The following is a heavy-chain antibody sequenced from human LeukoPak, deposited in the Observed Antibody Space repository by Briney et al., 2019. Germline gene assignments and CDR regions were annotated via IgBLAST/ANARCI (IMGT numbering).Heavy chain of an antibody. Sequence: PGGSLRLSCAASGFTFSDHYMDWVRQAPGKGLEWVGRSRSKANSYATEYAASVKGRFTISRDDSKNSLFLQMNSLKTEDTAVYYCARGGNSIVYYYGMDVWGQGTTVTVSS. V-gene: IGHV3-72*01. CDR2: SRSKANSYAT. CDR3: ARGGNSIVYYYGMDV. D-gene: IGHD4-23*01. CDR1: GFTFSDHY. J-gene: IGHJ6*02.